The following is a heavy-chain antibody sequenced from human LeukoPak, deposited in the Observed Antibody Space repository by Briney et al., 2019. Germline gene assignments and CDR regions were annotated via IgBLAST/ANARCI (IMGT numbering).Heavy chain of an antibody. Sequence: SVKVSCKASGGTFSSYAISWVRQALRQGLEWMGRIIPIFGTANYAQKFQGRVTITTDESTSTAYMELSSLRSEDTAVYYCASIASRRYNWFDPWGQGTLVTVSS. V-gene: IGHV1-69*05. CDR3: ASIASRRYNWFDP. J-gene: IGHJ5*02. D-gene: IGHD6-13*01. CDR1: GGTFSSYA. CDR2: IIPIFGTA.